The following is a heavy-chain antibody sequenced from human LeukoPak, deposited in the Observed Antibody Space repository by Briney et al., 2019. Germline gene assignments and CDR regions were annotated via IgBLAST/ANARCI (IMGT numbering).Heavy chain of an antibody. Sequence: QSGGSLRLSCAASGFTFSNYWMHWVRQAPGKGLVWVSRINSDGINTSYADSVKGRFTISRDNAKNTLNLQMNSLRAEDTAVYFCARSSSLEWLFLSPLYYMDVWGKGTTVTVSS. CDR1: GFTFSNYW. V-gene: IGHV3-74*01. J-gene: IGHJ6*03. CDR2: INSDGINT. CDR3: ARSSSLEWLFLSPLYYMDV. D-gene: IGHD3-3*01.